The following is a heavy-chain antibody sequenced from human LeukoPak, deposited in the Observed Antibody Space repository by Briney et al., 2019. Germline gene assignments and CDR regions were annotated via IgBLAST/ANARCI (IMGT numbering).Heavy chain of an antibody. V-gene: IGHV4-38-2*02. J-gene: IGHJ4*02. CDR2: IYHSGST. Sequence: PSETLSLTCTVSGYSISSGYYWGWIRQPPGKGLEWIGSIYHSGSTYYNPSLESRVTISVDTSKNQFSLKLSSVTAADTAVYFCQAYYGSGSYSDCWGQGTLVTVSS. CDR1: GYSISSGYY. D-gene: IGHD3-10*01. CDR3: QAYYGSGSYSDC.